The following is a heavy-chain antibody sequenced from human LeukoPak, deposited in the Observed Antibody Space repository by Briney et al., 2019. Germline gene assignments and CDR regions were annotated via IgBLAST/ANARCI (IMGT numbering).Heavy chain of an antibody. D-gene: IGHD3-9*01. CDR1: GFTFSSYA. J-gene: IGHJ4*02. Sequence: GGSLRLSCAASGFTFSSYAMSWVRQAPGKGLEWVSAISGSGGSTYYADSVKGRFTISRDNSKNTLYLQMNSLRAEDTAVYYCAKPYEGYDILTGVFDYWGQGTLVTVSS. CDR2: ISGSGGST. V-gene: IGHV3-23*01. CDR3: AKPYEGYDILTGVFDY.